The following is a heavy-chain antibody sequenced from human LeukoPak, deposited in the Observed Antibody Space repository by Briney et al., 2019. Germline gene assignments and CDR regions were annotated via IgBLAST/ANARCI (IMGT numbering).Heavy chain of an antibody. CDR3: AKGSVPVVAMNAFEI. V-gene: IGHV3-11*01. J-gene: IGHJ3*02. CDR1: GFTFSDYY. Sequence: GGSPRLSCAASGFTFSDYYMSWIRQAPGKGLEWVSYISSSGSTIYYADSVKGRFTISRDNSKNTLFLQMNSLRAEDTAVYYCAKGSVPVVAMNAFEIWGQGTMVTVSS. D-gene: IGHD2-2*01. CDR2: ISSSGSTI.